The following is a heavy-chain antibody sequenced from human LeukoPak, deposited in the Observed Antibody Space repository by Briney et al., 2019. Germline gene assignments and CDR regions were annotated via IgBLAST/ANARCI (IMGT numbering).Heavy chain of an antibody. CDR1: GFTFDDYA. J-gene: IGHJ6*03. Sequence: GRSLRLSCAASGFTFDDYAMHWVRQAPGKGLEWVSGISWNSGSIGYADSVKGRFTTSRDNAKNSLYLQMNSLRAEDTALYYCAKEASSSSLSYYYYMDVWGKGTTVTVSS. CDR3: AKEASSSSLSYYYYMDV. CDR2: ISWNSGSI. V-gene: IGHV3-9*01. D-gene: IGHD6-6*01.